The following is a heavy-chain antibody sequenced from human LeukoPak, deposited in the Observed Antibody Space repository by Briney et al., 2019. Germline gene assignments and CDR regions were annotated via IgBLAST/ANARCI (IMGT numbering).Heavy chain of an antibody. V-gene: IGHV1-18*01. CDR2: ISAYHGNT. CDR1: GYTFTSYG. D-gene: IGHD2-21*01. J-gene: IGHJ4*02. Sequence: ASVKVSCKASGYTFTSYGMSWVRQAPGQGLEWMGWISAYHGNTNYAQKLQGRVTMTTDTSTSTAYMELRSLRSDDTAVYYCAREGEVIVTDNLFYWGQGTLVTVSS. CDR3: AREGEVIVTDNLFY.